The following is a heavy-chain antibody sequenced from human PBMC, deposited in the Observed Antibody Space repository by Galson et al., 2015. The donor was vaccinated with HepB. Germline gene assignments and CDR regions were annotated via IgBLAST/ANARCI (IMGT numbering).Heavy chain of an antibody. CDR2: IYYRGST. CDR3: ARVRCSGGSCYRGVYNWFDP. J-gene: IGHJ5*02. CDR1: GGSISSGGYY. Sequence: TLSLTCTASGGSISSGGYYWSWIRQHPGKGLEWIGYIYYRGSTYYNPSLKSRVTISVDTSKNQFSLKLSSVTAADTAVYYCARVRCSGGSCYRGVYNWFDPWGQGTLVTVSS. D-gene: IGHD2-15*01. V-gene: IGHV4-31*03.